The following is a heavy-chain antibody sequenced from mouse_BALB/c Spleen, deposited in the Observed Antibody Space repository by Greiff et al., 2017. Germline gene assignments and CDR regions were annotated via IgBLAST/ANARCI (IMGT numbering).Heavy chain of an antibody. CDR1: GFSLSTSGMG. D-gene: IGHD1-1*01. CDR3: AYYYGSKYWYFDV. V-gene: IGHV8-12*01. CDR2: IYWDDDK. Sequence: QVTLKVSGPGILQPSQTLSLTCSFSGFSLSTSGMGVSWIRQPSGKGLEWLAHIYWDDDKRYNPSLKSRLTISKDTSRNQVFLKITSVDTADTATYYCAYYYGSKYWYFDVWGAGTTVTVSS. J-gene: IGHJ1*01.